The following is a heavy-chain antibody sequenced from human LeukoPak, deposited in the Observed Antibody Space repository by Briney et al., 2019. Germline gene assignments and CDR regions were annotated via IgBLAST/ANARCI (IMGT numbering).Heavy chain of an antibody. CDR1: GFTFSSYE. D-gene: IGHD3-9*01. V-gene: IGHV3-48*03. CDR3: ARARYDILTGLTPYYYYYMDV. Sequence: PGGSLRLSCAASGFTFSSYEMNWVRQAPGKGLEWVSYISSSGSTIYYADSVKGRFTISRDNAKNSLYLQMNSLRAEDTAVYYCARARYDILTGLTPYYYYYMDVWGKGTTVTISS. CDR2: ISSSGSTI. J-gene: IGHJ6*03.